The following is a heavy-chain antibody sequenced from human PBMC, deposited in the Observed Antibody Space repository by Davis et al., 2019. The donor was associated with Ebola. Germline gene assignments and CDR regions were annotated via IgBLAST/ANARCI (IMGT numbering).Heavy chain of an antibody. D-gene: IGHD3-22*01. J-gene: IGHJ3*01. Sequence: ASVQVSCKASAYTFTSYFIHWVRQAPGQGLEWMGIINPAGGKTSYAQKFQGRVTMTRDTSTSTVYMELSSLRSEDTAVYYCARHDTSGYDAFDFWGQGTMVTVSS. CDR2: INPAGGKT. CDR1: AYTFTSYF. CDR3: ARHDTSGYDAFDF. V-gene: IGHV1-46*03.